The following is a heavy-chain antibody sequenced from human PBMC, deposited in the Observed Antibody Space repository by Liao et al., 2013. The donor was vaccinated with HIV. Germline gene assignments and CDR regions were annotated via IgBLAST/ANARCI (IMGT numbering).Heavy chain of an antibody. CDR2: INHSGST. CDR3: ARDLGYCSSTSCYTFDY. Sequence: QVQLQQWGAGLLKPSETLSLTCAVYGGSFSGYYWSWIRQPPGKGLEWIGEINHSGSTNYNPSLKSRVTISIDTSKDQFSLKLTSVTAADTAVYYCARDLGYCSSTSCYTFDYWGQGTLVTVSS. D-gene: IGHD2-2*02. CDR1: GGSFSGYY. J-gene: IGHJ4*02. V-gene: IGHV4-34*01.